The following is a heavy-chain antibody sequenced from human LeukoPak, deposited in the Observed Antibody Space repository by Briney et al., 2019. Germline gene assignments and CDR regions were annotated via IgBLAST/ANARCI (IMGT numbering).Heavy chain of an antibody. CDR1: GFTCSSNG. D-gene: IGHD2-15*01. V-gene: IGHV3-7*05. J-gene: IGHJ4*02. Sequence: GRSLRLSCSASGFTCSSNGMSWVRQAPGKRQEWVANIKQNGSEKNYVDSVKGRFTISRDNAKNSLYLQMNSLRAEDTAVYYCARGGDIVVVVAAETEYYFDYWGQGTLVTVSS. CDR2: IKQNGSEK. CDR3: ARGGDIVVVVAAETEYYFDY.